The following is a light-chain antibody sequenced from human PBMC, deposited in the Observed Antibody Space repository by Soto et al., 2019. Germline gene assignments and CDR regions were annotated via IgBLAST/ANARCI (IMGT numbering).Light chain of an antibody. CDR1: QSVSSN. V-gene: IGKV3-15*01. CDR3: QQYYNWPRGT. Sequence: ETVMTQSPATLSVSPGERATLSCRASQSVSSNLAWYQQKPGQAPRLLIYGASTRATGIPARFSGSGSGTEFTLTISSLQSEDFAVYYCQQYYNWPRGTFGQGTKLEI. J-gene: IGKJ2*01. CDR2: GAS.